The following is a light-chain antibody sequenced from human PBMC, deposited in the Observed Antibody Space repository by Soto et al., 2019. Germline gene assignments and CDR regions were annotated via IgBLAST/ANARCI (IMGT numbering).Light chain of an antibody. CDR1: SSDVGGYNY. V-gene: IGLV2-14*01. J-gene: IGLJ2*01. Sequence: QSALTQPASVSGSPGQSITISCTGTSSDVGGYNYVSWYQHHPGKAPKLLIYDVNNRPSGVSDRFSGSKSGNTASLTISGLQTEDEADYYCSSYTSILTVVFGGGTKLTVL. CDR2: DVN. CDR3: SSYTSILTVV.